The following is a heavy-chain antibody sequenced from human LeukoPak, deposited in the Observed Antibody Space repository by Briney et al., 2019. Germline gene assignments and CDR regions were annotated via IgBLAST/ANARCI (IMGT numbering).Heavy chain of an antibody. D-gene: IGHD3-9*01. CDR3: ERENILTGYSWVIDY. J-gene: IGHJ4*02. Sequence: SETMSLTCTVSGGSFTDYYWGWIRQPPGKGLEWIGYIYYSGSTYYNPSLKSRVTISVDTSKIQFSLKLSSVTAADTAVYYCERENILTGYSWVIDYWGQGTLVTLSS. CDR1: GGSFTDYY. V-gene: IGHV4-59*06. CDR2: IYYSGST.